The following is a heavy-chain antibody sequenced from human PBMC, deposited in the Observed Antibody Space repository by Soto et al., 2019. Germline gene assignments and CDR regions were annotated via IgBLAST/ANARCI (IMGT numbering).Heavy chain of an antibody. V-gene: IGHV4-30-4*01. D-gene: IGHD3-10*01. J-gene: IGHJ6*02. CDR3: ARAPGFGKHYGMDV. Sequence: PSETLSLTCTVSGGSISSGDYYWSWIRQPPGKGLEWIGYIYYSGSTYYNPSLKSRVTISVDTSKNQFSLKLSSVTAADTAVYYCARAPGFGKHYGMDVWGQGTTVTVSS. CDR2: IYYSGST. CDR1: GGSISSGDYY.